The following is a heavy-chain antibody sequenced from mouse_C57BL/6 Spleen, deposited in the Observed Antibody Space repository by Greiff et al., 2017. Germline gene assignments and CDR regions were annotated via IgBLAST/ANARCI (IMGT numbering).Heavy chain of an antibody. CDR3: ARPYYYGRGYFDY. Sequence: EVMLAESGGGLVKPGGSLKLSCAASGFTFSDYGMHWVRQAPEKGLEWVAYISSGSSTIYYADTVKGRFTISRDNAKNTLFLQMTSLRSEDTAMYYCARPYYYGRGYFDYWGQGTTLTVSS. CDR2: ISSGSSTI. CDR1: GFTFSDYG. J-gene: IGHJ2*01. V-gene: IGHV5-17*01. D-gene: IGHD1-1*01.